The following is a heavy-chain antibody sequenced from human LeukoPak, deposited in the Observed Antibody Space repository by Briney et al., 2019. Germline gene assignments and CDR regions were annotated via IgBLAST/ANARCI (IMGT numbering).Heavy chain of an antibody. J-gene: IGHJ5*02. CDR3: ARGGGAVDWFDP. CDR2: IYYSGST. D-gene: IGHD2-21*01. CDR1: GGSINSYY. Sequence: SETLSLTCTVSGGSINSYYWSWIRQPPGRGLEWIGYIYYSGSTNYNPSLKGRVTISVDTSKNQFSLKLSSVTAADTAVYYCARGGGAVDWFDPWSQGTLVTVSS. V-gene: IGHV4-59*01.